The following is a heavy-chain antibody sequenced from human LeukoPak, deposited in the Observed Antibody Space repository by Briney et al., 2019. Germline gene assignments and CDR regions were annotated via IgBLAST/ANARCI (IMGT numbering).Heavy chain of an antibody. Sequence: GASVKVSCKASGGTFSSYAISWVRQAPGQGLEWMGGIIPIFGTANYAQKFQGRVTITTDESTSTAYMELSSLRSEDTAVYYCASYYYDSSGYQDWFDPWGQGTLVTVSS. CDR3: ASYYYDSSGYQDWFDP. V-gene: IGHV1-69*05. D-gene: IGHD3-22*01. J-gene: IGHJ5*02. CDR2: IIPIFGTA. CDR1: GGTFSSYA.